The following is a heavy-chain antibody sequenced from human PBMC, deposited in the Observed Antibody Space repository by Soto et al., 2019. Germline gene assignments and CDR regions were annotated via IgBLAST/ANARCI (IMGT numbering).Heavy chain of an antibody. Sequence: PSETLSLTCTVSGGSVSSGSYYWSWIRQPPGKGLEWIGYIYYSGSTNYNPSLKSRVTISVDTSKNQFSLKLSSVTAADTAVYYCARAYDYVWGSYRYTQTPLSDYWGQGTLVTVSS. CDR2: IYYSGST. V-gene: IGHV4-61*01. D-gene: IGHD3-16*02. CDR3: ARAYDYVWGSYRYTQTPLSDY. CDR1: GGSVSSGSYY. J-gene: IGHJ4*02.